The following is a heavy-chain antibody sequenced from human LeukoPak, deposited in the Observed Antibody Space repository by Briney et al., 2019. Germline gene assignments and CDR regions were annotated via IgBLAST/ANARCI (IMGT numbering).Heavy chain of an antibody. CDR1: GFTFGNYA. CDR3: AKASTIITYRVGYDAFDI. Sequence: PGGSLRLSCAASGFTFGNYAMNWVRQAPGKGLELDSSISGSGGTTYYADSVKGRFTISRDNSKNTLSLQMNSLRVEDTALYYCAKASTIITYRVGYDAFDIWGQGTMVTVSS. V-gene: IGHV3-23*01. D-gene: IGHD4-11*01. CDR2: ISGSGGTT. J-gene: IGHJ3*02.